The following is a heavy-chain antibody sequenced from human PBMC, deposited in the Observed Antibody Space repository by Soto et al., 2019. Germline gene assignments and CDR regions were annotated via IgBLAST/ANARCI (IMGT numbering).Heavy chain of an antibody. Sequence: SETLSLTCAVSGGSISSGGYFWSWIRQPPGKGLEWIGYIYHSGSTYYNPSLKSRVSISVDRSKNQFSLKLSSVTAADTAVYYCARARQYYDCELDPWGQGTLVTVSS. CDR2: IYHSGST. CDR1: GGSISSGGYF. J-gene: IGHJ5*02. D-gene: IGHD3-22*01. CDR3: ARARQYYDCELDP. V-gene: IGHV4-30-2*01.